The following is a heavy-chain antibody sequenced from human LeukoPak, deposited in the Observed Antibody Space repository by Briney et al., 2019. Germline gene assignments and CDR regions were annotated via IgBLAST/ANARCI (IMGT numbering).Heavy chain of an antibody. CDR1: GFTFSSYW. CDR3: ARVGVLRFLEWLLYHPYYFDY. J-gene: IGHJ4*02. Sequence: GGSLRLSCAASGFTFSSYWMSWVRQAPGKGLEWVANIKQDGSEKYYVDSVKSRFTISRDNAKNSLYLQMNSLRAEDTAVYYCARVGVLRFLEWLLYHPYYFDYWGQGTLVTVSS. CDR2: IKQDGSEK. V-gene: IGHV3-7*01. D-gene: IGHD3-3*01.